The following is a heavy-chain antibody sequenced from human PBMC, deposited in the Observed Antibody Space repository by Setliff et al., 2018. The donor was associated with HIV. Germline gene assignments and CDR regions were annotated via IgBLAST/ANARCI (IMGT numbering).Heavy chain of an antibody. D-gene: IGHD5-18*01. Sequence: SETLSLTCSVPGAPTSRDNYFWGWIRQPPGKGLEWIANIHSPGTVYYNPSLRSRVTISGDTSQNQFSLRLSSVTAADTAVDYCARVPRQLLKGAAAYFDYWGQGTLVTVSS. CDR1: GAPTSRDNYF. CDR2: IHSPGTV. CDR3: ARVPRQLLKGAAAYFDY. J-gene: IGHJ4*02. V-gene: IGHV4-39*07.